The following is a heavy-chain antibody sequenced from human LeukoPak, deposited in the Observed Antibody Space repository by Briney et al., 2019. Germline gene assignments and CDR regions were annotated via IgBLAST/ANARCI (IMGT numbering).Heavy chain of an antibody. CDR3: VREEGWLEAPYFKY. CDR1: GASMTRYY. CDR2: IYYDGST. D-gene: IGHD3-22*01. Sequence: SETLSLTCIVSGASMTRYYWSWIRQSPGKGLEWIGYIYYDGSTNYNPSLQSRVTISVDTSKNQFSLNLTSVTAADMAVYYCVREEGWLEAPYFKYWAKGPLVPASS. V-gene: IGHV4-59*01. J-gene: IGHJ4*01.